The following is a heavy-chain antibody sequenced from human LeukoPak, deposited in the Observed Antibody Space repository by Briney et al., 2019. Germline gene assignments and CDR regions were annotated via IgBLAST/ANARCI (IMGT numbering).Heavy chain of an antibody. CDR1: GFTFSSYG. CDR2: ISYAGSNK. CDR3: AKDLRDYGGNSDAFDI. V-gene: IGHV3-30*18. J-gene: IGHJ3*02. D-gene: IGHD4-23*01. Sequence: GGSLRLSCAASGFTFSSYGMHWVRQAPGRGLQWVAVISYAGSNKYYADSVKGRFIISRDNSKNTLNLQMNSLRAEDTAVYYCAKDLRDYGGNSDAFDIWGQGTMVTVSS.